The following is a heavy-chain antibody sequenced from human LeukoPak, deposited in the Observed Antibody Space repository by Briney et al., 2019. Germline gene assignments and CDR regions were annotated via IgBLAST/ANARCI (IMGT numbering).Heavy chain of an antibody. CDR1: GYSFTSYW. V-gene: IGHV5-51*01. CDR3: ARHYFGARTKGWFDP. J-gene: IGHJ5*02. Sequence: GESLKISCKGSGYSFTSYWIGWVRQMPGKGVEWLGIIYPGDSDTRYSPSFQGQVTISADKSISTAYLQWSSLKASDTAMYYCARHYFGARTKGWFDPWGQGTLVTVSS. D-gene: IGHD3-10*01. CDR2: IYPGDSDT.